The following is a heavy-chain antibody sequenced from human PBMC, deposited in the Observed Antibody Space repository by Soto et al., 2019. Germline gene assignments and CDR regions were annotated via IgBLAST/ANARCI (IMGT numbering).Heavy chain of an antibody. J-gene: IGHJ6*02. CDR1: GYTFTSYG. V-gene: IGHV1-3*01. CDR3: ARPYGARPGLGNYGMDV. Sequence: ASVKVSCKASGYTFTSYGIHWVRQAPGQRLEWTGWINAGNGNTKYSEKFQGRVTITRDTSASTAYLQWSSLKASDTAMYYCARPYGARPGLGNYGMDVWGQGTTVTVSS. CDR2: INAGNGNT. D-gene: IGHD6-6*01.